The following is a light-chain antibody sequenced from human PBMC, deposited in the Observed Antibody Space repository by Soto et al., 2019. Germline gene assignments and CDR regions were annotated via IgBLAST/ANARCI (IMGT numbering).Light chain of an antibody. V-gene: IGLV2-8*01. CDR3: NSYAGSNNWV. J-gene: IGLJ3*02. CDR2: EVS. CDR1: SSDVGGYNY. Sequence: QSVLTQPASVSGSPGQSITISCTGTSSDVGGYNYVSWYQQHPGKAPKLMIYEVSKRPSGVPDRFSGSKSGNTASLIVSGLQAEDEADYYCNSYAGSNNWVFGGGTKLTVL.